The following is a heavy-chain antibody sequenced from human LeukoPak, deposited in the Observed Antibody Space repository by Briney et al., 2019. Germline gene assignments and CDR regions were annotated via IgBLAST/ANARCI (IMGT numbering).Heavy chain of an antibody. Sequence: SETLSLTCTVSGGSISSSSYYWGWIRQPPGKGLEWIGSIYYSGSTYYNPSLKSRVTISVDTSKNQFSLKLSSVTAADTAVYYCARVARGGSYSYGYIDNYYYYMGVWGKGTTVTVSS. V-gene: IGHV4-39*01. CDR3: ARVARGGSYSYGYIDNYYYYMGV. CDR2: IYYSGST. J-gene: IGHJ6*03. CDR1: GGSISSSSYY. D-gene: IGHD5-18*01.